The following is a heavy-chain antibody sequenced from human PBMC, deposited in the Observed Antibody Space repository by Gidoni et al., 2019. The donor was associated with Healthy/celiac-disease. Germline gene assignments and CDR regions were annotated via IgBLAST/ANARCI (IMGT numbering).Heavy chain of an antibody. D-gene: IGHD1-26*01. CDR2: ISGSGGST. Sequence: EVQLLESGGGLVQPGGSLRLSCAASGFTFSSYARSWVRQAPGKGLEWVSAISGSGGSTYYADSVKGRCTISRDNSKNTLYLQMNSLRAEDTAVYYCAKVPSVGTQFDYWGQGTLVTVSS. CDR1: GFTFSSYA. V-gene: IGHV3-23*01. CDR3: AKVPSVGTQFDY. J-gene: IGHJ4*02.